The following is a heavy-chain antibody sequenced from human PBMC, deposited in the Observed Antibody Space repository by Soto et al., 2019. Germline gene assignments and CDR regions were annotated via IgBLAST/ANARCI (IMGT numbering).Heavy chain of an antibody. CDR3: ARVNGVESDYGFYGMDV. CDR1: GGSISSGGYY. J-gene: IGHJ6*02. CDR2: IYYSGCT. V-gene: IGHV4-31*03. Sequence: QVQLQESGPGLVKPSQTLSLTCTVSGGSISSGGYYWSWIRQHPGKGLEWIGYIYYSGCTYYNPSRQSRVTRSVDTSKNQFSPKLSSVTAADTAVYYCARVNGVESDYGFYGMDVWGQGTTVTVSS. D-gene: IGHD4-17*01.